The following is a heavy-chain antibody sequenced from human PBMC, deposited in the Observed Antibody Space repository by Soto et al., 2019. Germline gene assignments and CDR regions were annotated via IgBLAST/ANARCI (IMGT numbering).Heavy chain of an antibody. D-gene: IGHD6-19*01. J-gene: IGHJ4*02. CDR3: ARVVSGWPRGIDY. CDR2: INHSGST. Sequence: SETLSLTCAVYGGSFSGYYWSWIRQPPGKGLEWIGEINHSGSTNYNPSLKSRVTISVDTSKNQFSLKLSSVTAADTAVYYCARVVSGWPRGIDYWGQGTLVTVSS. CDR1: GGSFSGYY. V-gene: IGHV4-34*01.